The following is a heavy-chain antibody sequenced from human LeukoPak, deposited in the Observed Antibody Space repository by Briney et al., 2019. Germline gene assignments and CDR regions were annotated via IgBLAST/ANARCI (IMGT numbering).Heavy chain of an antibody. CDR3: ARDSAVLGVITPYFDY. D-gene: IGHD3-10*01. CDR1: GFTFSSYG. J-gene: IGHJ4*02. V-gene: IGHV3-33*01. CDR2: IWYDGSNK. Sequence: PGRSLRLSCAASGFTFSSYGMHWVRQAPGKGLEWVAVIWYDGSNKYYADSVKGRFTISRDNSKNTLYLQMNSLRAEDTAVYYCARDSAVLGVITPYFDYWGQGTLVTVSS.